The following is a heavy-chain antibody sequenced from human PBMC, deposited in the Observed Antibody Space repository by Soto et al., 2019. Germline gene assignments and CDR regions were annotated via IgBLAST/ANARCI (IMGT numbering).Heavy chain of an antibody. V-gene: IGHV4-59*01. CDR3: ARDPRIYSDPYYFDY. CDR1: GGSISSFY. J-gene: IGHJ4*02. D-gene: IGHD4-17*01. CDR2: IYYYGNT. Sequence: QVQLQESGPGLVKPSETLSLTCTVSGGSISSFYWSWIRQPPGKGLEWIGYIYYYGNTNYNPSLKSRVTISVDTSKNQFSLKLSYVTAADTAVYYCARDPRIYSDPYYFDYWGQGTLVTVSS.